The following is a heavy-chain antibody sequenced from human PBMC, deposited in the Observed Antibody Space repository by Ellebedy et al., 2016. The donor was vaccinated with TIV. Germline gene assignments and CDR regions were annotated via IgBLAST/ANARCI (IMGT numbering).Heavy chain of an antibody. Sequence: GESLKISXAASGFTFSSYGMSWVRQAPGKGLEWVSAISSSGGSTYYVDSVKGRFTISRDNSKNTLNLQMNSLRVEDTAIYYCAKRSMVETGTPWFDPWGQGTLVTVSS. V-gene: IGHV3-23*01. D-gene: IGHD2-15*01. CDR3: AKRSMVETGTPWFDP. CDR1: GFTFSSYG. CDR2: ISSSGGST. J-gene: IGHJ5*02.